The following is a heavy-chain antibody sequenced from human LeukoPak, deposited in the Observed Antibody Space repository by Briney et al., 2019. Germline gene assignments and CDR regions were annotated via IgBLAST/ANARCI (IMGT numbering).Heavy chain of an antibody. V-gene: IGHV1-58*02. Sequence: SVKVSCKASGFTFTSSAMQWVRQARGQRLEWIGWIVVGSGNTNYAQKFQERVTITRDMSTSTTYMELSSLRSEDTAVYYCAAGRYSSSSGWFDPWGQGTLVTVSS. J-gene: IGHJ5*02. CDR2: IVVGSGNT. CDR1: GFTFTSSA. CDR3: AAGRYSSSSGWFDP. D-gene: IGHD6-6*01.